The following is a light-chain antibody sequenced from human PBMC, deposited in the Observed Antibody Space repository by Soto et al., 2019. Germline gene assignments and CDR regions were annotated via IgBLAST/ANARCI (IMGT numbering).Light chain of an antibody. CDR1: QSVDSTY. J-gene: IGKJ2*01. Sequence: EIVLTQSPGTLSLSPGERATLSCRASQSVDSTYLAWYQQKPDQSPRLLIYATSTRAAGIPDRFSGSGSGTDFTPTIIRLEPDDVFFLFRQPSNTSLPPYTFR. CDR2: ATS. V-gene: IGKV3-20*01. CDR3: QPSNTSLPPYT.